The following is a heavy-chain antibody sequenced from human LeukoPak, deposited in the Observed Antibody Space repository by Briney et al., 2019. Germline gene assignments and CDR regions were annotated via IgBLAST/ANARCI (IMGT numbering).Heavy chain of an antibody. J-gene: IGHJ2*01. CDR3: ARSELPLIAAARAGYFDL. CDR1: GYTFTSYG. CDR2: ISAYNGNT. V-gene: IGHV1-18*01. D-gene: IGHD6-13*01. Sequence: ASVKVSCKASGYTFTSYGISWVRQAPGQGLKWMGWISAYNGNTNYAQKLQGRVTMTTDTSTSTAYMELRSLRSDDTAVYYCARSELPLIAAARAGYFDLWGRGTLVTVSS.